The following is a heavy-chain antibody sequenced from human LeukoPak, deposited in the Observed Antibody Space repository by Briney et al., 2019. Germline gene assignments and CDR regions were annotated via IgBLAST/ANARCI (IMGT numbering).Heavy chain of an antibody. J-gene: IGHJ5*02. V-gene: IGHV4-39*07. CDR3: ARGVAAAGPRRWFDP. D-gene: IGHD6-13*01. CDR2: IYYSGGT. CDR1: GGSISSTSYY. Sequence: PSETLSLTCTVSGGSISSTSYYWGWIRQPPGTGLEWIGSIYYSGGTNYNPSLKSRVTISVDKSKNQFSLKLSSVTAADTAVYYCARGVAAAGPRRWFDPWGQGTLVTVSS.